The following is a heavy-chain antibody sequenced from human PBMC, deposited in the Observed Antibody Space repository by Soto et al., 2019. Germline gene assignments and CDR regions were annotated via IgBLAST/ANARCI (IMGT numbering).Heavy chain of an antibody. CDR2: IYPGDSDT. CDR1: GYSFTSYW. CDR3: ARLSGSRISRYSGYDRSKYYFDY. J-gene: IGHJ4*02. V-gene: IGHV5-51*01. D-gene: IGHD5-12*01. Sequence: PGESLKISCKGSGYSFTSYWISWVRQMPGKGLEWMGIIYPGDSDTRYSPSFQGQVTISADKSISTAYLQWGSLKASDTAMYYCARLSGSRISRYSGYDRSKYYFDYWGQGTLVTVSS.